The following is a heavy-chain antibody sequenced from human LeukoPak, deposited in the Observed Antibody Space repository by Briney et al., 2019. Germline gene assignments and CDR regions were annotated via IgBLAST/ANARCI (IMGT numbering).Heavy chain of an antibody. CDR2: ISYDGSNK. CDR1: GFTFSSYA. J-gene: IGHJ4*02. CDR3: ARDPLSIAVAGTQPPDY. V-gene: IGHV3-30-3*01. D-gene: IGHD6-19*01. Sequence: GGSLRLSCAASGFTFSSYAMHWVRQAPGKGLEWVAVISYDGSNKYYADSVKGRFTISRDNSKNTLYLQMDSLRAEDTAVYYCARDPLSIAVAGTQPPDYWGQGTLVTVSS.